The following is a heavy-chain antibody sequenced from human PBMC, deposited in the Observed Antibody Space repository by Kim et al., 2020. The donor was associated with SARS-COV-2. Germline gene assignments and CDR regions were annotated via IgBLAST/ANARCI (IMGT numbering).Heavy chain of an antibody. J-gene: IGHJ4*02. Sequence: ASVKVSCKASGYTFTIFAINWVRQAPGQRLEWMGWINADNGNTKYSQKFQGRVTITRDTSASTAYMELTSLRSEDTAVYYCARGGSTTWIDYWGQGTLVT. V-gene: IGHV1-3*01. CDR2: INADNGNT. D-gene: IGHD2-2*01. CDR1: GYTFTIFA. CDR3: ARGGSTTWIDY.